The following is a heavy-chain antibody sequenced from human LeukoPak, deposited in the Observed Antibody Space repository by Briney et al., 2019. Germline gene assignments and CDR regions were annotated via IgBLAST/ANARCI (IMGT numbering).Heavy chain of an antibody. CDR2: IKGDESSI. J-gene: IGHJ4*02. CDR3: VRGALYVYYFDY. D-gene: IGHD3-10*02. V-gene: IGHV3-74*01. CDR1: GFTFSGYS. Sequence: GGSLRLSCTASGFTFSGYSMNWVRQAPGKGLEWVSRIKGDESSINYADSVEGRFTISRDNAKNTVYLHLNSLRVEDTAVYYCVRGALYVYYFDYWGQGTLVTVSS.